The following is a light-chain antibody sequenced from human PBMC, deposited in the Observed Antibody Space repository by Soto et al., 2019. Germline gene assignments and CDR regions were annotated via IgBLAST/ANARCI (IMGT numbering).Light chain of an antibody. Sequence: QSVLTQPRSVSGSPGQSVTISCTGTSSDFGGYNYVSWYQRHPGKAPKLMIYDVSERPSGVPDRFSGSKSGNTASLTISGLQAEDEADYYCTSYTSSSARVFGTGTKVTVL. CDR3: TSYTSSSARV. CDR1: SSDFGGYNY. CDR2: DVS. J-gene: IGLJ1*01. V-gene: IGLV2-11*01.